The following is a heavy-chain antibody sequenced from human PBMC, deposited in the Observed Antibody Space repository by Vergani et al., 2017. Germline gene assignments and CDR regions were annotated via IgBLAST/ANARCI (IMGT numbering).Heavy chain of an antibody. J-gene: IGHJ3*02. CDR2: IIPILGIA. Sequence: QVQLVQSGAEVKKPGASAKVSCKASGYTFTSYGICWVRQAPGQGLEWMGRIIPILGIANYAQKFQGRVTITADKSTSTAYMELRSLRSEDTAVYYCARDPPSGTLEDAFDIWGQGTMVTVSS. CDR1: GYTFTSYG. D-gene: IGHD1-26*01. CDR3: ARDPPSGTLEDAFDI. V-gene: IGHV1-69*04.